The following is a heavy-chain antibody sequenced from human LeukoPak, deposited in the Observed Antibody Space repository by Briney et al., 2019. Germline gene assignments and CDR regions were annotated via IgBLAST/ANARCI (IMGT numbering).Heavy chain of an antibody. CDR3: ARVRYNYYYMDV. J-gene: IGHJ6*03. CDR1: GSSFTSYW. Sequence: GASLKISCKGSGSSFTSYWIGGVRRMPGKGVEFMGITYPGPSYTRYSPSFPGQATISVDKSISTAYLQWTSLKASDTAMYYCARVRYNYYYMDVWGKGTTVTVSS. V-gene: IGHV5-51*01. CDR2: TYPGPSYT.